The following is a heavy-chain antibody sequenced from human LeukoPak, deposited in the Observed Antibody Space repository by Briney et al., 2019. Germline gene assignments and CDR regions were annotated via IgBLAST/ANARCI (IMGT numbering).Heavy chain of an antibody. V-gene: IGHV4-59*08. CDR3: ARRTGGYASDVFDI. CDR2: IYYTGST. J-gene: IGHJ3*02. D-gene: IGHD3-22*01. Sequence: SETLSLTCTVFGGSIGTYYWSWIRQPPGKGLEWIGYIYYTGSTNYSPSLKSRVTIAVDTSKKQFSLNMSSVTAADTAVYYCARRTGGYASDVFDIWGQGTMVTVSS. CDR1: GGSIGTYY.